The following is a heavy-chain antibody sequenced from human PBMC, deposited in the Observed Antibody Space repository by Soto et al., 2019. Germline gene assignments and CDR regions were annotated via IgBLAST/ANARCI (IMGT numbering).Heavy chain of an antibody. V-gene: IGHV1-18*01. D-gene: IGHD1-1*01. CDR2: ISAHNGNT. CDR3: ARGRYGDY. Sequence: QVHLVQSGAEVKKPGASVKGSCKGSGYVFTTYGITWVRQAPGQGLEWMARISAHNGNTNYAQKLQGRVTVTRDTSTSTAYMERRSLRADDTAVYYCARGRYGDYWGQGALVTVSS. J-gene: IGHJ4*02. CDR1: GYVFTTYG.